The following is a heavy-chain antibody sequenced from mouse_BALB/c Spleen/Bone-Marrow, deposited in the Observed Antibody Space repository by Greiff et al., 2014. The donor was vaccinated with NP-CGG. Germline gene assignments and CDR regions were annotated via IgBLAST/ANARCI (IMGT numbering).Heavy chain of an antibody. CDR3: ANWDWFAN. D-gene: IGHD4-1*01. J-gene: IGHJ3*01. CDR2: INPYNGGT. CDR1: GYSFTAYT. Sequence: EVQLQQSGPELVKPGASMKISCKASGYSFTAYTMNWVKQSHGENLEWIGLINPYNGGTTYNQKFKDKATLTVDKSSSTAYMELLSLTSEDSAVYYCANWDWFANWGQGTLVTVS. V-gene: IGHV1-18*01.